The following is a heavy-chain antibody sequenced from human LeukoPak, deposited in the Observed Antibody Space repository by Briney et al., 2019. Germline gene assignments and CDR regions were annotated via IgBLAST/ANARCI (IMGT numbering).Heavy chain of an antibody. CDR2: IYYSGST. CDR3: ARTPVPGNFDY. J-gene: IGHJ4*02. Sequence: SETLSLTCTVSGGSISSYYWSWIRQPPGKGLEWIGYIYYSGSTNYNPSLKSRVTISVDTSKNQFSLKLSSVTAADTAVYYCARTPVPGNFDYWGQGTLVTVSS. D-gene: IGHD1-26*01. V-gene: IGHV4-59*01. CDR1: GGSISSYY.